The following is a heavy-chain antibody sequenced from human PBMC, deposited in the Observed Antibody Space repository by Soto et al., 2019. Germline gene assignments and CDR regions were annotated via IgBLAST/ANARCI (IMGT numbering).Heavy chain of an antibody. CDR1: GYTFTSYY. V-gene: IGHV1-46*03. Sequence: GASVKVSCKASGYTFTSYYMHWVRQAPGQGLEWMGIINPSGGSTSYAQKFQGRVTMTRDTSTSTVYVELSSLRSEDTAVYYCARGGSSWYLQNWFDPWGQGTLVTVS. CDR3: ARGGSSWYLQNWFDP. J-gene: IGHJ5*02. CDR2: INPSGGST. D-gene: IGHD6-13*01.